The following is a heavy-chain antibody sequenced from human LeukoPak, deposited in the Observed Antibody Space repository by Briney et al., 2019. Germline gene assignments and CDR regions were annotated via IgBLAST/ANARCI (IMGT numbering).Heavy chain of an antibody. J-gene: IGHJ4*02. Sequence: GGSLRLSCATSGFMFSGYWMSWVRQAPGKGLEWVANIDQDGSETYYVDSVKGRFTISRDNVKESLFLQMRSLRAEDTAVYYCARIKGGTSATVSYWGQGTRVTVSS. V-gene: IGHV3-7*01. CDR3: ARIKGGTSATVSY. CDR2: IDQDGSET. CDR1: GFMFSGYW.